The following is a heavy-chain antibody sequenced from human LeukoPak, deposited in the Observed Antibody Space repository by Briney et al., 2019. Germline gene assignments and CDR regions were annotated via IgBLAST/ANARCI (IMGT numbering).Heavy chain of an antibody. CDR2: INPSGGST. D-gene: IGHD2-2*01. CDR3: ARLRAYQLQTGAFDP. CDR1: GYTFTSYY. Sequence: GASVKVSCKASGYTFTSYYMHWVRQAPGQGLEWMGIINPSGGSTSYAQKFQGRVTMTTDTSTSTAYMELRSLRSDDTAVYYCARLRAYQLQTGAFDPWGQGTLVTVSS. J-gene: IGHJ5*02. V-gene: IGHV1-46*01.